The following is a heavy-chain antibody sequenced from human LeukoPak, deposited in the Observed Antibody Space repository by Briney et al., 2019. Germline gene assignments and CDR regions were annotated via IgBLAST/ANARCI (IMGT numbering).Heavy chain of an antibody. J-gene: IGHJ4*02. CDR1: GGTFSSYA. CDR2: IIPIFGTA. V-gene: IGHV1-69*13. CDR3: ASDLDSSGYYFDY. Sequence: SVKVSCKASGGTFSSYAFSWVRQAPGQGLEWMGGIIPIFGTANYAQKFQGRVTITADESTSTAYMELSSLRSEDTAVYYCASDLDSSGYYFDYWGQGTRSPSPQ. D-gene: IGHD3-22*01.